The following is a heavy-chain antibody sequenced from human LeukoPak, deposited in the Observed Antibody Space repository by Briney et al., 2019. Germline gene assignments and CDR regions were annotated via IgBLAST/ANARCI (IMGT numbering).Heavy chain of an antibody. D-gene: IGHD3-3*01. CDR2: ISSSSSYI. Sequence: GGSLRLSCAASGFTFSSYSMNWVRQAPGKGLEWVSSISSSSSYIYYADSVKGRFTISRDNAKNSLYLQMNSLRAEDTAVYYCARADYYYDFWSGYYSWGQGTLVTVSS. CDR3: ARADYYYDFWSGYYS. J-gene: IGHJ4*02. V-gene: IGHV3-21*01. CDR1: GFTFSSYS.